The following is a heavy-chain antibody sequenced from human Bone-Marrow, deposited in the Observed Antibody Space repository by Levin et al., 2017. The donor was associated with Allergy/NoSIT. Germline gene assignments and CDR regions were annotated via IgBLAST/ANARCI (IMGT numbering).Heavy chain of an antibody. D-gene: IGHD5-12*01. Sequence: PGASVKVPCKSSGYMFISYALIWVRQAPGQGLEWMGWINTNTGDPSYAQGFTGRFVFSLDTSVSTAFLQISSLKPEDTAVYYCARWGAYEPGSDYWGQGTLVTVSS. V-gene: IGHV7-4-1*02. CDR3: ARWGAYEPGSDY. CDR2: INTNTGDP. J-gene: IGHJ4*02. CDR1: GYMFISYA.